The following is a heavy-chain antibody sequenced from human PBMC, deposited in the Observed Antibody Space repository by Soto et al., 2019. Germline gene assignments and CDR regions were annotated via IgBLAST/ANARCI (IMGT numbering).Heavy chain of an antibody. V-gene: IGHV4-31*03. J-gene: IGHJ3*02. CDR1: GGSISSGGYY. CDR2: TYYSGST. D-gene: IGHD3-10*01. Sequence: QVQLQESGPGLVKPSQTLSLTCTVSGGSISSGGYYWSWIRQHPGKGLEWIGYTYYSGSTYYNPSLKRRVTISVDTSKNQFSLKLSSVTAADTAVYYCAREAMVRGHAFDIWGQGTMVTVSS. CDR3: AREAMVRGHAFDI.